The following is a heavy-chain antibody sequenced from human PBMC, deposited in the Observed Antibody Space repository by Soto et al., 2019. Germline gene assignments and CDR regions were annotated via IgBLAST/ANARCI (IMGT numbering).Heavy chain of an antibody. Sequence: EVQLVETGGGLIQPGGSLRLSCAASGFTVSSNYMTWVRQAPGKGLEWVSVIYIDGNTYYADSVRGRFTISKDTSKNTLHLQMNSLRAEDTAVYYCVREEWYRSVWSGTYFQEWGQGTLVTVSS. CDR2: IYIDGNT. D-gene: IGHD6-25*01. J-gene: IGHJ1*01. V-gene: IGHV3-53*02. CDR1: GFTVSSNY. CDR3: VREEWYRSVWSGTYFQE.